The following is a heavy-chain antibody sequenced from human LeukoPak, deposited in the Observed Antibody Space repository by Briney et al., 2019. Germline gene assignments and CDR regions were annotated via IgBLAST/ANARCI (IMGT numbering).Heavy chain of an antibody. Sequence: PSETLSLTCTVSGDSISTSNSYWGWIRQPPGEGLEWIGEINHSGSTNYNPSLKSRVTISVDTSKNQFSLKLSSVTAADTAVYYCARGRGKTRMRIYFDYWGQGTLVTVSS. J-gene: IGHJ4*02. D-gene: IGHD2-15*01. CDR3: ARGRGKTRMRIYFDY. CDR1: GDSISTSNSY. V-gene: IGHV4-39*07. CDR2: INHSGST.